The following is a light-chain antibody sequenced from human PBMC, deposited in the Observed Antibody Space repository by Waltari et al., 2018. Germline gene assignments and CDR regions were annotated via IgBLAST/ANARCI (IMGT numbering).Light chain of an antibody. Sequence: QSVLVQPRSVSGTPGQRVTISCSGSTSTIGFNSVDWYQQVPGTAPKVLIYGNKQRPSGVPDRFFGSKSGNSATLAIIGLQSEDEADYYCASWDVSLDGVAFGGGTRLTVL. CDR1: TSTIGFNS. J-gene: IGLJ2*01. CDR2: GNK. V-gene: IGLV1-44*01. CDR3: ASWDVSLDGVA.